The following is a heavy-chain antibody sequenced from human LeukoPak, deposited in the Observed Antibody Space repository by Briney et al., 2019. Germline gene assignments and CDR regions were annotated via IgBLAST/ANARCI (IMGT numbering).Heavy chain of an antibody. D-gene: IGHD6-19*01. V-gene: IGHV3-23*01. J-gene: IGHJ4*02. CDR1: GFTFSSYG. Sequence: PGGSLRLSCAASGFTFSSYGMHWVRQAPGKGLEWVSAISGSGGSTYYADSVKGRFTISRDNSKNTLYLQMNSLRAEDTAVYYCAKGDGYSSGWIDYWGQGTLVTVSS. CDR3: AKGDGYSSGWIDY. CDR2: ISGSGGST.